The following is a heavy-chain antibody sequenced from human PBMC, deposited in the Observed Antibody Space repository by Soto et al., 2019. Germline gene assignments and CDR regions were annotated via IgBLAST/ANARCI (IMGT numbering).Heavy chain of an antibody. Sequence: GGSLRLSCAASGFTFSSYAMYWVRQAPGKGLEWVAVIRYDGSNIYYADSVKGRFTISRDNSKNTLYLQMNSLRAEDTAVYYCARGRVGYYYYGMDVWGQGTTVTVSS. CDR2: IRYDGSNI. J-gene: IGHJ6*02. CDR1: GFTFSSYA. V-gene: IGHV3-30*04. CDR3: ARGRVGYYYYGMDV. D-gene: IGHD3-10*01.